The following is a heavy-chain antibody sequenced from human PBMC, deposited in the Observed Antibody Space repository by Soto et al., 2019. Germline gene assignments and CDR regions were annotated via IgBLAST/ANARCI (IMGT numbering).Heavy chain of an antibody. CDR1: GFTFSSYG. CDR2: ISYDGSNK. CDR3: AKEYGSSSLSPDFDY. V-gene: IGHV3-30*18. Sequence: QVQLLESGGGVVQPGRSLRLSCAASGFTFSSYGMHWVRQAPGKGLEWVAVISYDGSNKYYADSVKGRFTISRDNSKNTLYLQMNSLRAEDTAVYYCAKEYGSSSLSPDFDYWGQGKLVTVSS. J-gene: IGHJ4*02. D-gene: IGHD6-13*01.